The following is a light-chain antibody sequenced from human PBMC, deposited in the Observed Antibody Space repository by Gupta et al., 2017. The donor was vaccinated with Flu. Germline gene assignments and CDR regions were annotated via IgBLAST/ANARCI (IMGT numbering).Light chain of an antibody. V-gene: IGKV4-1*01. CDR3: QQYYSTLWT. Sequence: DIVMTQSPDSLLVSLGERATINCKSSQSVLYSSNNKNYLAWYQQKPGQPPKLLIYWASTRESGVPDRFSGSGSGTDFTLTISSLQAEDVAVYYCQQYYSTLWTFGQGTKVEIK. CDR2: WAS. J-gene: IGKJ1*01. CDR1: QSVLYSSNNKNY.